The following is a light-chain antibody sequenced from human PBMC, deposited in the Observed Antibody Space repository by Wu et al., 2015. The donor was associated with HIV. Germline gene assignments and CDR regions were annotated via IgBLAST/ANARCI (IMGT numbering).Light chain of an antibody. Sequence: EIVLTQPPGTLSLSPGESATLSCRASQSVSSLYLAWYQQKPGQSPRLLIYGGSTLATGIPDRFSGSGSGTEFTLTISRLEPEDLAVYYCQQYNNWPPLTFGGGTKVEIK. J-gene: IGKJ4*01. CDR3: QQYNNWPPLT. CDR2: GGS. V-gene: IGKV3-20*01. CDR1: QSVSSLY.